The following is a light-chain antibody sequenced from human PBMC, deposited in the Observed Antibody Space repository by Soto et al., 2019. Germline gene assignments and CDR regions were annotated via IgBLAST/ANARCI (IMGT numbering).Light chain of an antibody. Sequence: QSVLTQSPSASGTPGQRVSISCSGSTSNIGTHTVNWYQHVPGTAPKLLIYSDNQRPSEVPGRFSGSKSGTSASLAISGLLSEDEADYYCATWDDSLNVVFGGGTQLTVL. CDR1: TSNIGTHT. CDR3: ATWDDSLNVV. J-gene: IGLJ2*01. CDR2: SDN. V-gene: IGLV1-44*01.